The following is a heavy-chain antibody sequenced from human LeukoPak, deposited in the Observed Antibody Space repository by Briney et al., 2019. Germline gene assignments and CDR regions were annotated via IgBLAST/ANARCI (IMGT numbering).Heavy chain of an antibody. CDR3: ASLHYYDSSGRDY. CDR1: GFTFSSYS. CDR2: ISSSGIYT. D-gene: IGHD3-22*01. J-gene: IGHJ4*02. Sequence: GGSLRLSCAASGFTFSSYSMTWVRQAPGKGLKWVSTISSSGIYTYYADSVKGRFTISRDDAKNSLYLQMNSLRAEDTAVYYCASLHYYDSSGRDYWGQGTLVTVSS. V-gene: IGHV3-21*01.